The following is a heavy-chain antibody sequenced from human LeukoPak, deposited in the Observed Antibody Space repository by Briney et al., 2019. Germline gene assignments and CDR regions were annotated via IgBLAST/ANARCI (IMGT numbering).Heavy chain of an antibody. V-gene: IGHV4-59*11. D-gene: IGHD5-18*01. CDR3: ARAGGRSNTPLDLDF. CDR1: GSSISSHY. CDR2: FSYSGST. J-gene: IGHJ4*02. Sequence: SETLSLTCTVSGSSISSHYWSWIRQPPGKGLEWVGYFSYSGSTNYNPSLQSRGTISVDTSKNQFSLKLSSVTAAVTAVYYCARAGGRSNTPLDLDFWGQGTLVTVSS.